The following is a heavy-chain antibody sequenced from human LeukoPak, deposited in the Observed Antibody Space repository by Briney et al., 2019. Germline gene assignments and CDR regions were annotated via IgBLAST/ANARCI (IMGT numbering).Heavy chain of an antibody. CDR3: ARGGGRYYYFDY. Sequence: ASVKVSCKASGYTFTSYGISWVRQAPGQGLEWMGWISAYNGNTNYAQKFQGRVTITADESTSTAYMELSSLRSEDTAVYYCARGGGRYYYFDYWGQGTLVTVSS. CDR2: ISAYNGNT. J-gene: IGHJ4*02. V-gene: IGHV1-18*01. CDR1: GYTFTSYG. D-gene: IGHD3-9*01.